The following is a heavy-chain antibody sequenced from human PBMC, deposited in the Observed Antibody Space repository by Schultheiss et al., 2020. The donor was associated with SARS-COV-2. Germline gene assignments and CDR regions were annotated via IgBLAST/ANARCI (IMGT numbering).Heavy chain of an antibody. CDR1: GGSISSYY. CDR2: IYYSGST. CDR3: ARIAASKKTFDY. Sequence: SETLSLTCTVSGGSISSYYWSWIRQPAGKGLEWIGRIYYSGSTYYNPSLKSRVTISVDTSKNQFSLKLSSVTAADTAVYYCARIAASKKTFDYWGQGTLVTVSS. D-gene: IGHD6-13*01. V-gene: IGHV4-59*05. J-gene: IGHJ4*02.